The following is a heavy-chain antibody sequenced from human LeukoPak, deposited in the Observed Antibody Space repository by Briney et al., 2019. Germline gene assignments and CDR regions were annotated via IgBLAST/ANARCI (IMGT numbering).Heavy chain of an antibody. V-gene: IGHV3-21*01. CDR1: GFTFSSYS. D-gene: IGHD2-2*01. Sequence: GSLRLSCAASGFTFSSYSMNWVRQAPGKGLEWVSSISSSSSYTYYADSVKGRFTISRDNAKNSLYLQMNSLRAEDTAVYYCARDSSRSRKNWFDPWGQGTLVTVSS. J-gene: IGHJ5*02. CDR2: ISSSSSYT. CDR3: ARDSSRSRKNWFDP.